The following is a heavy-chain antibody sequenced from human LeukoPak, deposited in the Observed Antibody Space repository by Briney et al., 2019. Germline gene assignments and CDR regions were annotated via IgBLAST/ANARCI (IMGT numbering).Heavy chain of an antibody. V-gene: IGHV3-53*01. J-gene: IGHJ4*02. CDR3: ASSSTWYYLDY. CDR2: IYSGGST. Sequence: GSLRLSCAASGFTVSSNYMSWVRQAPGKGLEWVSVIYSGGSTYYADSVKGRFTISRDNSKNTLYLQMNSLRAEDTAVYYCASSSTWYYLDYWGQGTLVTVSS. CDR1: GFTVSSNY. D-gene: IGHD6-19*01.